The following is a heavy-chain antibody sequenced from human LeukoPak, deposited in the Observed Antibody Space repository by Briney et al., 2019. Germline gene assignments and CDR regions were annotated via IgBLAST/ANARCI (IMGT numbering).Heavy chain of an antibody. CDR2: IYHSGTT. V-gene: IGHV4-30-2*01. CDR1: GGSISSGGYS. Sequence: SQTLSLTCAVSGGSISSGGYSWSWIRQPPGKGLEWIGYIYHSGTTYYNPSLKSRVTISVDRSKNQFSLKLSSVTAADTAVYYCARGFKWNENDYWGQGTLVTVSS. CDR3: ARGFKWNENDY. D-gene: IGHD1-20*01. J-gene: IGHJ4*02.